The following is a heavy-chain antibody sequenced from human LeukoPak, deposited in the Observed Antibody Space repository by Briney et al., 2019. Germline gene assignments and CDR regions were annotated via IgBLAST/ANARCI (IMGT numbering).Heavy chain of an antibody. V-gene: IGHV3-23*01. J-gene: IGHJ4*02. Sequence: GGSLRLSCAASGFTFSSYAMSWVRQAPGKGLEWVSAISGSGGSTYYADSVKGRFTISRDNSKNTLYLQMNSLRAEDTAVYYCATSTTVTTVPLDYWGQGTLVTVSS. CDR2: ISGSGGST. CDR3: ATSTTVTTVPLDY. D-gene: IGHD4-17*01. CDR1: GFTFSSYA.